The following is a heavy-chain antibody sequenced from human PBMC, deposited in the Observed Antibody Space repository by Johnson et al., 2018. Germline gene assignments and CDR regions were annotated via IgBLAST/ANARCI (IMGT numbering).Heavy chain of an antibody. Sequence: QDQLVQSGAEVKKPGSSVKVSCKASGGTFSSYAISWVRQAPGQGLEWRGGIIPIFGTANYAQKFQGRVAVTADESTRTAHMGLSILREEDTGVYYCARGFRVASVGIPSVGVYYYYGMDVWGQGTTVTVSS. CDR2: IIPIFGTA. CDR1: GGTFSSYA. V-gene: IGHV1-69*12. D-gene: IGHD6-13*01. J-gene: IGHJ6*02. CDR3: ARGFRVASVGIPSVGVYYYYGMDV.